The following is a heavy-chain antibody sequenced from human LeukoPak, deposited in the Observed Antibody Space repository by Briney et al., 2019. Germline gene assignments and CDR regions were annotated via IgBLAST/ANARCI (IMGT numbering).Heavy chain of an antibody. CDR1: GFTFSSYA. D-gene: IGHD6-19*01. J-gene: IGHJ4*02. V-gene: IGHV3-23*01. CDR2: ISGGGGST. Sequence: GGSLRLSCAASGFTFSSYAMSWVRQAPGKGLEWVSAISGGGGSTYYADSVKGRFTISRDNSKNTLYLQMNSLRAEDTAVYYCAKVDDTSDSSGWHDSFDYWGQGTLVTVSS. CDR3: AKVDDTSDSSGWHDSFDY.